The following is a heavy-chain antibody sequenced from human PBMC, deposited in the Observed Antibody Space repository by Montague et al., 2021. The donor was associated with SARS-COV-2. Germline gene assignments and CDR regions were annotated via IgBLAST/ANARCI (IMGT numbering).Heavy chain of an antibody. Sequence: SETLSLTCTVSGGSISSYCRSWIRQPPGKGLEWIGYIYYSGSTNYNPSLKSRVTISVDTPKNQFSLKLSSVTAADTAVYDCARGSGWMGNAFDIWGQGTMVTVSS. V-gene: IGHV4-59*01. CDR2: IYYSGST. CDR3: ARGSGWMGNAFDI. D-gene: IGHD6-19*01. J-gene: IGHJ3*02. CDR1: GGSISSYC.